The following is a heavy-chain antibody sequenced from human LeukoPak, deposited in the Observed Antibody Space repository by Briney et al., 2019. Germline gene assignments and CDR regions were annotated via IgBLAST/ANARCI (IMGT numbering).Heavy chain of an antibody. Sequence: PSETLSLTCTVSGGSISSHYWSWIRQPPGKGLEWIGYIYYSGSTNYNPSLKSRVTISVDTSKNQFSLKLSSVTAADTAVYYCARGFMTPGAFDIWGQGTMVTVSS. CDR3: ARGFMTPGAFDI. J-gene: IGHJ3*02. D-gene: IGHD4-17*01. CDR1: GGSISSHY. V-gene: IGHV4-59*11. CDR2: IYYSGST.